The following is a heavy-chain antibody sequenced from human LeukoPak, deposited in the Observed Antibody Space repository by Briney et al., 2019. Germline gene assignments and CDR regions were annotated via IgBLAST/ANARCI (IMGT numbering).Heavy chain of an antibody. J-gene: IGHJ6*02. D-gene: IGHD6-13*01. CDR2: ISYDGSNK. V-gene: IGHV3-30*18. CDR1: GFTFSSYG. CDR3: AKCTAAALYGMDV. Sequence: GGSLRLSCAASGFTFSSYGMHWVRQAPSKGLEWVAVISYDGSNKYYADSVKGRFTISRDNSKNTLYLQMNSLRAEDTAVYYCAKCTAAALYGMDVWGQGTTVTVSS.